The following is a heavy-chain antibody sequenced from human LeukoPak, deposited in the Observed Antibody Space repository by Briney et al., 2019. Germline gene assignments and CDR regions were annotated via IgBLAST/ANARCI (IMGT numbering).Heavy chain of an antibody. CDR2: ISSSGSPI. CDR1: GFTFSDYY. V-gene: IGHV3-11*04. J-gene: IGHJ4*02. Sequence: PGGSLRLSCATSGFTFSDYYMSWIRQAPGKGLEWVSYISSSGSPIYYADSVKGRFTISRDNAKNSLFLQMNSLRAEDTAVYYCATEPTISSIAARSVDYWGQGTLVTVSS. CDR3: ATEPTISSIAARSVDY. D-gene: IGHD6-6*01.